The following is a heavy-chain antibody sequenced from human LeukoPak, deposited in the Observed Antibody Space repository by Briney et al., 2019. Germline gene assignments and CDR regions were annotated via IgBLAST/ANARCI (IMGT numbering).Heavy chain of an antibody. J-gene: IGHJ5*02. CDR3: AQSLGSSDWMGNWFDR. D-gene: IGHD6-13*01. Sequence: PSETLSLTCTVSGGSISSSGHSWGWIRQPPGKGLEWTGTIYYTGRTYYNPSLESRVTISVDTSKNQFSLRLSSVTAADTAVDYCAQSLGSSDWMGNWFDRWGQGMLVTVSS. CDR2: IYYTGRT. CDR1: GGSISSSGHS. V-gene: IGHV4-39*01.